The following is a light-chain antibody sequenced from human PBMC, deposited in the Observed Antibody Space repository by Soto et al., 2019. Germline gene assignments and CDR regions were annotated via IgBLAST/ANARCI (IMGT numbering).Light chain of an antibody. V-gene: IGLV3-10*01. J-gene: IGLJ3*02. Sequence: SYELTQPPSVSVSPGQTARIPCSGDALPQKYAFWYQQKSGQAPVLVIYDDNKRPSGIPERFSGSSSGTVATLTISGAQVEDEADYHCYSTDSSGNQRVFGGGTKLTVL. CDR3: YSTDSSGNQRV. CDR2: DDN. CDR1: ALPQKY.